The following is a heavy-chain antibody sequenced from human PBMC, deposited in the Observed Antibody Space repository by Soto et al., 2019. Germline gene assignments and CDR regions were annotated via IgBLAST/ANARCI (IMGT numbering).Heavy chain of an antibody. D-gene: IGHD3-22*01. Sequence: GGSLRLSCAASGFTFSSYGMHWVRQAPGKGLEWVAVISYDGSNKYYADSVKGRFTISRDNSKNTLYLQMNSLRAEDTAVYYCAKDLGSPMIEGGMDVWGQGTTVTVSS. J-gene: IGHJ6*02. V-gene: IGHV3-30*18. CDR2: ISYDGSNK. CDR3: AKDLGSPMIEGGMDV. CDR1: GFTFSSYG.